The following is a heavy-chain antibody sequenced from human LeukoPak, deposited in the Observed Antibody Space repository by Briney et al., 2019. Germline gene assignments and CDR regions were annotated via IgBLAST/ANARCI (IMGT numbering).Heavy chain of an antibody. Sequence: GESLNISCKASGYNFTSYWIGWVRQIPGKGLEWMGIIYPDDSDTRYTPSFLAQVTISADRSITTAYLQWSSLKASDTAMYYCARRSGLTGDVDYWGQGTLVTVSS. V-gene: IGHV5-51*01. D-gene: IGHD7-27*01. J-gene: IGHJ4*02. CDR3: ARRSGLTGDVDY. CDR2: IYPDDSDT. CDR1: GYNFTSYW.